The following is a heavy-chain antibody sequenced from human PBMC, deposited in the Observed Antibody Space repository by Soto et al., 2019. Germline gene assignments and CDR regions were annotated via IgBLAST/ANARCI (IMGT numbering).Heavy chain of an antibody. CDR3: ARDLSVGLVDY. Sequence: QAQLVQSGAEVKKPGASVKVSCKASRYTFTSYGISWVRQAPGQGLEWMGWISAYNGNTKYVQKLQGRVTMTTDTSTSTAYMELRSLRSGDTAVYYCARDLSVGLVDYWGQGTLVTVSS. J-gene: IGHJ4*02. CDR2: ISAYNGNT. CDR1: RYTFTSYG. V-gene: IGHV1-18*01. D-gene: IGHD3-22*01.